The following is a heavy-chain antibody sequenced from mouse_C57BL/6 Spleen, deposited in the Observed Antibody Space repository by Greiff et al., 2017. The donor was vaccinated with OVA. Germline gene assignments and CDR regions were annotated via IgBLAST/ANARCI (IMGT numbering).Heavy chain of an antibody. CDR3: ARLGVGVDY. Sequence: VQLQQSGPELVKPGASVKLSCKASGYAFSSSWMNWVKQRPGKGLEWIGRIYPGDGDTNYNGKFKGKATLTADKSSSTAYMQLSSLTSEDSAVYFCARLGVGVDYWGQGTTLTVSS. V-gene: IGHV1-82*01. J-gene: IGHJ2*01. D-gene: IGHD1-1*02. CDR1: GYAFSSSW. CDR2: IYPGDGDT.